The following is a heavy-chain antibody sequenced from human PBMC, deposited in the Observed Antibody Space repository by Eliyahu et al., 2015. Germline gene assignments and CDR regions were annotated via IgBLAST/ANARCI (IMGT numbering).Heavy chain of an antibody. V-gene: IGHV2-70*01. CDR2: IDXEGDK. D-gene: IGHD2/OR15-2a*01. J-gene: IGHJ4*02. CDR3: ARTPYHDYFVHFFDY. Sequence: QVTLRESGPALVKPTQTLTLTCXFXGXSLNTSGLCVSWIRXPPXKALEWLALIDXEGDKYYTTSLTTRLTISKDTSKNQVVLTMTNMDPVDTATYYCARTPYHDYFVHFFDYWGPGTLVTVSS. CDR1: GXSLNTSGLC.